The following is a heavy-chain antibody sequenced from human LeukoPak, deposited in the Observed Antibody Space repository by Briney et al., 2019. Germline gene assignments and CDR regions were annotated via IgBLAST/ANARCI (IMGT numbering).Heavy chain of an antibody. CDR1: GFTFSSYA. CDR3: ARAVGPASLVYFDY. CDR2: ISSNGGST. Sequence: GGSLRLSCAASGFTFSSYAMHWVRQAPGKGLEYVSAISSNGGSTYYANSVKGRFTISRDNSKNTLYLQMGSLRAEDMAVYYCARAVGPASLVYFDYWSQGTLVTVSS. D-gene: IGHD2-15*01. V-gene: IGHV3-64*01. J-gene: IGHJ4*02.